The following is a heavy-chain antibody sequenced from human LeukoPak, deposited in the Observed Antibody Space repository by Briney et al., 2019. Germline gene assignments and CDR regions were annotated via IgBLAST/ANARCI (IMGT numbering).Heavy chain of an antibody. D-gene: IGHD2-15*01. CDR1: GFTFGDYA. CDR3: TLSGGIY. CDR2: IRSKAYGGTT. Sequence: GGSLRLSCTASGFTFGDYAVSWVRQAPGKGLEWVGFIRSKAYGGTTEYAASVKGRFTISRDDSKSIAYLQMNSLKTEDTAVYYCTLSGGIYWGQGTLVTVSS. V-gene: IGHV3-49*04. J-gene: IGHJ4*02.